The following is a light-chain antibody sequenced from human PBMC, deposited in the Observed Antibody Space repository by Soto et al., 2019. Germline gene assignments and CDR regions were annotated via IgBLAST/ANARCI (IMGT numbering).Light chain of an antibody. Sequence: EIVMTQSPATLSVSPGERATLSCRASQSVSSNLAWYQQKPGQAPRLLIYGASTRATGIPARFSGSGSGTDFTLTISRLEPEDFAVYYCQQFGNSRYTFGPGTKVDNK. CDR1: QSVSSN. V-gene: IGKV3-15*01. J-gene: IGKJ2*01. CDR3: QQFGNSRYT. CDR2: GAS.